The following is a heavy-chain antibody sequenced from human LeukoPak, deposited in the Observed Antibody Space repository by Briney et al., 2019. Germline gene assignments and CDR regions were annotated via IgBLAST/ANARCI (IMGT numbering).Heavy chain of an antibody. CDR2: IWYDGSNK. V-gene: IGHV3-33*01. D-gene: IGHD2-15*01. CDR3: ARDLLHMDV. Sequence: GGSLRLSCAASGFTFSSYGMHSVRQAPGKGLEWVAVIWYDGSNKYYADSVKGRFTISRDNSKNTLYLQMNSLRAEDTAVYYCARDLLHMDVWGQGTTVTVSS. CDR1: GFTFSSYG. J-gene: IGHJ6*02.